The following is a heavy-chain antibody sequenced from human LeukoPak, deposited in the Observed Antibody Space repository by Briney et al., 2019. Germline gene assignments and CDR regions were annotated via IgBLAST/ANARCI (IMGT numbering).Heavy chain of an antibody. Sequence: SQTLSLTCTVSGGSISSYYWSWIRQPPGKGLEWIGYIYYSGTTNYNPSLKSRVTISVDRSKNQFSLKLSSVTAADTAVYYCARGGYYYDSSGYYYPNYFDYWGQGTLVTVSS. V-gene: IGHV4-59*01. CDR2: IYYSGTT. CDR3: ARGGYYYDSSGYYYPNYFDY. CDR1: GGSISSYY. J-gene: IGHJ4*02. D-gene: IGHD3-22*01.